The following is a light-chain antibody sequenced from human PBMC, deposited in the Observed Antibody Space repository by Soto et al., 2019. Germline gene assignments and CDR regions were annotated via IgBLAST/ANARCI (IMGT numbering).Light chain of an antibody. CDR2: DAS. CDR1: QSISIW. CDR3: RQYNTYSWT. J-gene: IGKJ1*01. V-gene: IGKV1-5*01. Sequence: DSQMTQSASTLSASVGDRVTITCRASQSISIWLAWYQQKPGKAPKLLIYDASSLESGVPSRFSGSGSGTEFTLTISSLQPDDFATYYCRQYNTYSWTFGQGTKWIS.